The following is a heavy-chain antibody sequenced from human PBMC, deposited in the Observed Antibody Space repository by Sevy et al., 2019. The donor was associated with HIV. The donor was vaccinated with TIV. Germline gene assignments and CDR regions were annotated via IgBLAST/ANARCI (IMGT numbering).Heavy chain of an antibody. J-gene: IGHJ4*02. D-gene: IGHD4-17*01. CDR3: ARDLPPSATTVAHFDY. CDR1: GFTFSSYE. V-gene: IGHV3-48*03. Sequence: GGSLRLSSAASGFTFSSYEMTWVRQAPGKGLEWVSYISNSGTTISYSDSVRGRFSISRDNARNSLYLQMNSLRAEDTAVYYCARDLPPSATTVAHFDYWGQGTLVTVSS. CDR2: ISNSGTTI.